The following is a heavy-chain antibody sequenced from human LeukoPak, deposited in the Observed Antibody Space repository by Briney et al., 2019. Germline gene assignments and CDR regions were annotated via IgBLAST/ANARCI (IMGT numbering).Heavy chain of an antibody. CDR3: ARESPVSTGYFDY. D-gene: IGHD7-27*01. Sequence: PGGSLRLSCAVSGFTVSSNYMTWVRQAPGKGLEWVSVIYSGGSTYYADSVKGRFTISRDNSKNTLYLQMNSLRAEDTAVYYCARESPVSTGYFDYWGQGTLVTVSS. V-gene: IGHV3-53*01. CDR1: GFTVSSNY. J-gene: IGHJ4*02. CDR2: IYSGGST.